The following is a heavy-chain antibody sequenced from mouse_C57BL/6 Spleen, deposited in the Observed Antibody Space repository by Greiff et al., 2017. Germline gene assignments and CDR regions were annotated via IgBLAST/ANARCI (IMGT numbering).Heavy chain of an antibody. D-gene: IGHD4-1*01. CDR1: GYAFSSSW. Sequence: VQLQQSGPELVKPGASVKISCKASGYAFSSSWMNWVKQRPGKGLEWIGRIYPGDGDTNYNGKFKGKATLTADNSSSTAYMQLSSLTSEDSAVYFCARTEAGTYWFAYWGQGTLVTVSA. J-gene: IGHJ3*01. CDR2: IYPGDGDT. V-gene: IGHV1-82*01. CDR3: ARTEAGTYWFAY.